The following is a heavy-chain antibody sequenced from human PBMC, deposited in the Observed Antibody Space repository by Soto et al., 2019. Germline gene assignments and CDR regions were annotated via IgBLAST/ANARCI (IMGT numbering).Heavy chain of an antibody. CDR1: GFTFSSYS. Sequence: EVQLVESGGGLVQPGGSLRLSCAASGFTFSSYSMNWVRQAPGKGLEWVSYISSSSSTIYYADSVKGRFTISRDNAKNSLYLQMNSLRAEDTAVYYCARGGGSAYSSGWYYFDYWGQGTLVTVSS. V-gene: IGHV3-48*01. D-gene: IGHD6-19*01. J-gene: IGHJ4*02. CDR2: ISSSSSTI. CDR3: ARGGGSAYSSGWYYFDY.